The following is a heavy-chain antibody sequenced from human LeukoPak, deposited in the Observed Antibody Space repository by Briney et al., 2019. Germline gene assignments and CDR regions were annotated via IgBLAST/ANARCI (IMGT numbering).Heavy chain of an antibody. Sequence: GGSLRLSCAASGFTFSSYSMNWVRQAPGRGLEWVSSISSSSWYIYYADSVKGRFTISRDNAKNSLYLQMNSLRAEDTAVYYCARGGSYDSSGYHYWGQGTLVTVSS. V-gene: IGHV3-21*01. CDR1: GFTFSSYS. CDR3: ARGGSYDSSGYHY. D-gene: IGHD3-22*01. J-gene: IGHJ4*02. CDR2: ISSSSWYI.